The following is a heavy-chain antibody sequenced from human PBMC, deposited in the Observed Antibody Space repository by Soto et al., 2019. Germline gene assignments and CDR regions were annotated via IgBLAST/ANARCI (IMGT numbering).Heavy chain of an antibody. J-gene: IGHJ6*02. V-gene: IGHV3-33*01. Sequence: LRLSCAASGFTFSSYGMHWVRQAPGKGLEWVAVIWYDGSNKYYADSVKGRFTISRDNSKNTLYLQMNSLRAEDTAVYYCAREGNYYDYVWGSYRPSNYYGMDGWGQGTTVTVYS. CDR3: AREGNYYDYVWGSYRPSNYYGMDG. CDR2: IWYDGSNK. D-gene: IGHD3-16*02. CDR1: GFTFSSYG.